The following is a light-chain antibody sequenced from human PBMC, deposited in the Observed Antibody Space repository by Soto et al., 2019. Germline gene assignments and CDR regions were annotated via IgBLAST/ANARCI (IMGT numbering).Light chain of an antibody. V-gene: IGKV1-5*01. CDR3: QQCYIYWT. J-gene: IGKJ1*01. CDR2: DGS. CDR1: QTVNDC. Sequence: DIQMTQSPSTLSASVGDTVTITCRASQTVNDCLAWYQQKPGKAPKLLISDGSNLESGVPSRFSGSGSGTEFTLSINSLQPDDFATYYCQQCYIYWTFGQGTKVDIK.